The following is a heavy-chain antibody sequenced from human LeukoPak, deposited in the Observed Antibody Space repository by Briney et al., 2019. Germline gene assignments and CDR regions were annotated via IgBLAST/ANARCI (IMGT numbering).Heavy chain of an antibody. Sequence: SETLSLTCTVSGGSISSYYWSWIRQPAGKGLEWIGRIYTSGSTNYNSSLKSRVTMSVDTSKNQFSLKLSSVTAAETAVYYCARDNDYGDYVGPAAVDYWGPGTLVTVSS. V-gene: IGHV4-4*07. CDR1: GGSISSYY. CDR2: IYTSGST. J-gene: IGHJ4*02. D-gene: IGHD4-17*01. CDR3: ARDNDYGDYVGPAAVDY.